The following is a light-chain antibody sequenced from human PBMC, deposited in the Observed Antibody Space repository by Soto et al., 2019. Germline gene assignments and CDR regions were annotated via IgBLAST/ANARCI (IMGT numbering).Light chain of an antibody. V-gene: IGKV1-9*01. CDR2: AAS. CDR3: QQVNSYPWT. Sequence: DIPLTQSPSFLSASVGDRVTITCRASQGISSYLAWYQQKPGKAPKLLIYAASTLQSGVPSRFSGSGSGTEFTLTISSLQPEDFATYYCQQVNSYPWTFGQGTKVEIK. J-gene: IGKJ1*01. CDR1: QGISSY.